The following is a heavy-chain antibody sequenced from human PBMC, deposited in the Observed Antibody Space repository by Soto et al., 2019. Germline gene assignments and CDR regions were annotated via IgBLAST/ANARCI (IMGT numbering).Heavy chain of an antibody. Sequence: XGTLTLTCAVYGGSVNGYYWNWIRQPPGKGLEWIGEINHTGGTHYNPSLKGRVTMSVDTSKNQFSLRLSSVTAADTAIYYCATRITVFGLLIPPFDPWGQGTQVTVSS. V-gene: IGHV4-34*01. CDR3: ATRITVFGLLIPPFDP. CDR2: INHTGGT. D-gene: IGHD3-3*01. J-gene: IGHJ5*02. CDR1: GGSVNGYY.